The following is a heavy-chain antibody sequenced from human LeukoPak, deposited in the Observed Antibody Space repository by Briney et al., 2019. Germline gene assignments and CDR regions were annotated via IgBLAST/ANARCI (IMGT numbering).Heavy chain of an antibody. CDR3: ARGWGPAYCGGDCHRHFDY. Sequence: SETLSLTCAVYGGSFSGYYWSWIRQPPGKGLEWIGEINHSGSTNYNPSLKSRVTISVDTSKNQFSLKLSSVTAADTALYYCARGWGPAYCGGDCHRHFDYWGQGTLVTVSS. J-gene: IGHJ4*02. CDR1: GGSFSGYY. V-gene: IGHV4-34*01. D-gene: IGHD2-21*02. CDR2: INHSGST.